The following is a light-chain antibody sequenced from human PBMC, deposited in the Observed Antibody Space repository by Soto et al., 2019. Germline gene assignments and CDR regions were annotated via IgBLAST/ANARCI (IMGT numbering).Light chain of an antibody. Sequence: QSLLTQLPSASGTPGQRITISCSGSSSNIGSNTVNWYQQLPGTAPKLLIYSNNQRPSGVPDRFSGSKSGTSASLAISGLHSEDEADYYCAAWDDSLNAEVFGGGTKLTVL. CDR1: SSNIGSNT. J-gene: IGLJ2*01. CDR3: AAWDDSLNAEV. V-gene: IGLV1-44*01. CDR2: SNN.